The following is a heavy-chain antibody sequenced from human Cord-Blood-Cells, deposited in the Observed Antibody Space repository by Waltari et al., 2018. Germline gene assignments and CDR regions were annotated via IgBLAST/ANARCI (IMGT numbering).Heavy chain of an antibody. CDR2: INHSGST. CDR1: GGSFSGYY. V-gene: IGHV4-34*01. CDR3: ARHAIRTFDY. J-gene: IGHJ4*02. Sequence: QVQLQQWGAGLLKPSETLSPTCAVHGGSFSGYYWSWIRQPPGKGLEWIGEINHSGSTNYNPSLKSRVTISVDTSKNQFSLKLSSVTAADTAVYYCARHAIRTFDYWGQGTLVTVSS. D-gene: IGHD2-8*01.